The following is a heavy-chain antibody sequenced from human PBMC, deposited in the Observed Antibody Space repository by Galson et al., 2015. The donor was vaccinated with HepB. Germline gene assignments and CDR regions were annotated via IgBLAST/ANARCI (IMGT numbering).Heavy chain of an antibody. V-gene: IGHV7-4-1*02. Sequence: VKVSCKASGYTFTSYAMNWVRQAPGQGLEWMGWINTNTGNPTYAQGFTGRFVFSLDTSVSTAYLQISSLKAEDTAVYYCAREYNRYYYDSSGYPIDYWGQGTLVTVSS. J-gene: IGHJ4*02. CDR2: INTNTGNP. D-gene: IGHD3-22*01. CDR1: GYTFTSYA. CDR3: AREYNRYYYDSSGYPIDY.